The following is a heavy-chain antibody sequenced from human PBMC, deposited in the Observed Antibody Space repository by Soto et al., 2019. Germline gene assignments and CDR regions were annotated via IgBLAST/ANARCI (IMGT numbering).Heavy chain of an antibody. CDR1: GGSISSGGYY. D-gene: IGHD4-17*01. Sequence: SETLSLTCTVSGGSISSGGYYWSWIRQHPGKGLEWIGYIYYSGSTYYNPSLKSRVTISVDTSKNQFSLKLSSVTAADTAVYYCARAGRTTWDLDYWGQGTLVTVSS. CDR2: IYYSGST. J-gene: IGHJ4*02. CDR3: ARAGRTTWDLDY. V-gene: IGHV4-31*03.